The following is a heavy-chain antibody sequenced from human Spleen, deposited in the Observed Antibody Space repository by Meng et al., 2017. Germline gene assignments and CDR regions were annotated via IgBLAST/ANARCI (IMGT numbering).Heavy chain of an antibody. Sequence: GSLRLSCTVSVYSVSSGYYWVWIRQPPGKGLEWIGSIYRSGTTYYNPSLKSRVTISLDTSTNQFSLNLTSVTAADTAVYYCARDEDISAAGKLFGDYWGQGTLVTVSS. CDR1: VYSVSSGYY. D-gene: IGHD6-25*01. J-gene: IGHJ4*02. CDR3: ARDEDISAAGKLFGDY. CDR2: IYRSGTT. V-gene: IGHV4-38-2*02.